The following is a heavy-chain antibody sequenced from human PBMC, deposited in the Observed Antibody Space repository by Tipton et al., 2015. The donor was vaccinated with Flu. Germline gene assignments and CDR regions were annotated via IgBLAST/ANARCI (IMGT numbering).Heavy chain of an antibody. CDR1: GDSISSYY. CDR2: IYTSGST. D-gene: IGHD2-21*02. V-gene: IGHV4-4*07. Sequence: TLSLTCTVSGDSISSYYWSWIRQPAGKGLEWIGRIYTSGSTNYNASLKSRVTMSVDTSKNQFSLKLSSVTVADTAVYYCTRDPSSTLTATRFDPWGQGTLVTVSS. CDR3: TRDPSSTLTATRFDP. J-gene: IGHJ5*02.